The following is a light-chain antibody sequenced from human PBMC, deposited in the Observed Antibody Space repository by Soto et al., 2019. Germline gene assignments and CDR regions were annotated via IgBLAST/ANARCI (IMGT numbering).Light chain of an antibody. J-gene: IGKJ1*01. CDR3: QQYESYPWT. Sequence: DIQMIQSPSTLSASLGDRVTITCRTSHSISRRLAWYQQKPGKAPKFLIYDASSLESGVPSRFSGSGSGTQFTLTISSLQPDDFATYYCQQYESYPWTFGQGTRVEIK. CDR2: DAS. V-gene: IGKV1-5*01. CDR1: HSISRR.